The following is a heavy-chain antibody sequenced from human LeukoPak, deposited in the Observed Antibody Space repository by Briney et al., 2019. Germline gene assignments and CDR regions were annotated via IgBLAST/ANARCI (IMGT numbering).Heavy chain of an antibody. V-gene: IGHV4-59*01. D-gene: IGHD3-22*01. CDR1: GGSISSYY. CDR2: IYYSGST. J-gene: IGHJ5*02. Sequence: SETLSLTCTVSGGSISSYYWSWIRQPPGKGLEWIGYIYYSGSTNYNPSLKSRVTISVDTSKNQFSLKLSSVTAADTAVYYCARDDSSGYHNWFDPWGQGTLVTVSS. CDR3: ARDDSSGYHNWFDP.